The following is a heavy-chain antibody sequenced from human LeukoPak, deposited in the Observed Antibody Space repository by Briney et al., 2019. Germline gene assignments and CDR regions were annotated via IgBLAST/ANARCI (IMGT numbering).Heavy chain of an antibody. D-gene: IGHD2-2*01. J-gene: IGHJ4*02. V-gene: IGHV5-51*01. Sequence: GESLKISCKGSGYSFTSYWIGWVRQMPGKGLEWMGIIYPGDSDTRYSPSFQGQVTISADKSISTAYLQWSSLKASDTAMYYCARSPLGVVVPAAIDYWGQGTLVTVSS. CDR3: ARSPLGVVVPAAIDY. CDR1: GYSFTSYW. CDR2: IYPGDSDT.